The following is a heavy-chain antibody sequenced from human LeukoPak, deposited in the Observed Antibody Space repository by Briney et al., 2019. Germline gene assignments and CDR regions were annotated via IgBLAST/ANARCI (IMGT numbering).Heavy chain of an antibody. CDR3: ARLTRIAAAGYYYYGMDV. D-gene: IGHD6-13*01. CDR2: IYYSGST. V-gene: IGHV4-31*03. CDR1: GGSISSGGYY. J-gene: IGHJ6*02. Sequence: SETLSLTCTVSGGSISSGGYYWSWIRQHPGKGLEWIGYIYYSGSTYYNPSLKSRVTISVDTSQNQFSLKLSSVTAADTAVYYCARLTRIAAAGYYYYGMDVWGQGTTVTVS.